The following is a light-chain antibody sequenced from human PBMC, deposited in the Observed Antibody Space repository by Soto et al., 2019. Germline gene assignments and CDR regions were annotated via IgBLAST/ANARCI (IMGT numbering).Light chain of an antibody. CDR3: QCSASSLSGWV. J-gene: IGLJ3*02. CDR1: SSNIGAGYD. CDR2: GNS. V-gene: IGLV1-40*01. Sequence: QSVLTQPPSLSGAPGQRVTISCTGSSSNIGAGYDVHWYQQLPGTAPKLLIYGNSNRPSGVPDRFSGSKAGTSASLAITGLQAEDEADSYCQCSASSLSGWVLGGGTAETVL.